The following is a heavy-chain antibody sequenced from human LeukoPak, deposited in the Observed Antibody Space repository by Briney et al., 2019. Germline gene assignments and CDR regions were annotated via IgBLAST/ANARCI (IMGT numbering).Heavy chain of an antibody. J-gene: IGHJ4*02. CDR1: GGSFSGYY. D-gene: IGHD2-2*02. CDR2: INHSGST. Sequence: PSETLSLTCAVYGGSFSGYYWSWIRQPPGKGLEWIGEINHSGSTNYNPCLKGRVTISVDTSKIQFSLKLSSVTAADTAVYYFRASCYRTQYYFDYLGEGTLVTVSS. CDR3: RASCYRTQYYFDY. V-gene: IGHV4-34*01.